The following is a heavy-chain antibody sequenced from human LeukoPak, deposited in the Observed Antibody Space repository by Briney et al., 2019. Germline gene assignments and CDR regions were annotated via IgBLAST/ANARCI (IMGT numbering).Heavy chain of an antibody. CDR2: INSDGINT. D-gene: IGHD4-17*01. V-gene: IGHV3-74*01. Sequence: GGTLRLSCAASGFTFSSYGMSWVRQAPGKGLVWVSRINSDGINTSYADSVKGRFTISRDNAKNSLYLQMNSLRVEDTAVYYCARDGDGDYVFSYYFDYWGQGTLVTVSS. CDR1: GFTFSSYG. CDR3: ARDGDGDYVFSYYFDY. J-gene: IGHJ4*02.